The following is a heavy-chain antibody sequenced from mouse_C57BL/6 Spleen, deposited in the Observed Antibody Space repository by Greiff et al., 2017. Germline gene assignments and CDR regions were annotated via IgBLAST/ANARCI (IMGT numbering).Heavy chain of an antibody. V-gene: IGHV1-42*01. CDR2: INPSTGGT. Sequence: VQLQQSGPELVKPGASVKISCKASGYSFTGYYMNWVKQSPEKSLEWIGEINPSTGGTTYNQKFKAKATLTVDKSSSTAYMQLKSRTSEDSAVYYCARSGRQLRPYFDYWGQGTTLTVSS. CDR3: ARSGRQLRPYFDY. J-gene: IGHJ2*01. CDR1: GYSFTGYY. D-gene: IGHD3-2*02.